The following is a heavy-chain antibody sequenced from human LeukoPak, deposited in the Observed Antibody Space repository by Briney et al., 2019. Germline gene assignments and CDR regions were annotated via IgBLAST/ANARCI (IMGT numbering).Heavy chain of an antibody. Sequence: SETLSLTSAVYGGSFSGYYWSWIRQPPGKGLEWIGEINHSGSTNYNPSLKSRVTISVDTSKNQFSLKLSSVTAADTAVYYCARGSRYSHNWFDPWGQGTLVTVSS. CDR2: INHSGST. CDR1: GGSFSGYY. D-gene: IGHD6-13*01. J-gene: IGHJ5*02. CDR3: ARGSRYSHNWFDP. V-gene: IGHV4-34*01.